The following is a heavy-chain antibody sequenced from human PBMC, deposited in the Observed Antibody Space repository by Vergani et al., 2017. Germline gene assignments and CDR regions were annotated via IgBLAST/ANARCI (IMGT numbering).Heavy chain of an antibody. Sequence: QLQLQESGSGLVKPSQTLSLTCAVSGDSITTGGFSWNWIRQPPGKGPEWIGYIFPSGNSDYNPSLKNRVSISLDKSKNQFSLWVNSVTAADTAVYFCARASLRALVGYYYYMDVWGKGKPVVVSS. CDR3: ARASLRALVGYYYYMDV. CDR1: GDSITTGGFS. V-gene: IGHV4-30-2*01. CDR2: IFPSGNS. J-gene: IGHJ6*03. D-gene: IGHD3-16*02.